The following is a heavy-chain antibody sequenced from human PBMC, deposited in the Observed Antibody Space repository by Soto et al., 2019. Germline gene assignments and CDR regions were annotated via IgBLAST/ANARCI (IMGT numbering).Heavy chain of an antibody. CDR1: GFTFSNYE. CDR2: ISNNGAHT. Sequence: EAQLVESGGGLVQPGGSLRLSCAASGFTFSNYEMHWVRQAPGKGLEYVSGISNNGAHTDYAKSVKGRFTISRDNSENTLYLQMRSLRAEDMALYYCARRGYGSRWPNVYMDVWGKGATVTVSS. D-gene: IGHD6-13*01. J-gene: IGHJ6*03. CDR3: ARRGYGSRWPNVYMDV. V-gene: IGHV3-64*01.